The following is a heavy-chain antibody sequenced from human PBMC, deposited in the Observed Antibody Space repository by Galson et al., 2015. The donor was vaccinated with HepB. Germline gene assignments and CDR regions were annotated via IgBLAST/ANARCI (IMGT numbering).Heavy chain of an antibody. Sequence: SLRLSCAASGFTFGDYAFSWFRQAPGKGLEWVGVIRSKVCGGTRAYAASVKDRFTISRDDSKSIAYLQMNSLRTEDTAVYYCSRDGGPKTPDYYDSYYMHVWGKGTTVTVSS. CDR2: IRSKVCGGTR. CDR1: GFTFGDYA. V-gene: IGHV3-49*03. D-gene: IGHD3-16*01. CDR3: SRDGGPKTPDYYDSYYMHV. J-gene: IGHJ6*03.